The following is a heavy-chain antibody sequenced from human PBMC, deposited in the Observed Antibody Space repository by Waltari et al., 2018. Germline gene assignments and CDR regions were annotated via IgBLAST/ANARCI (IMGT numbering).Heavy chain of an antibody. D-gene: IGHD1-26*01. CDR3: AKGHSGSYGLDS. CDR1: GFTFDAYA. V-gene: IGHV3-9*01. CDR2: ISWNSGNI. J-gene: IGHJ4*02. Sequence: EVQLVESGGGLVQPGRSLSLSCSASGFTFDAYAMPWVRQAPGKGLEWVSGISWNSGNIGYADSVKGRFTISRDNAKNSLYLQMNSLRTGDTALYYCAKGHSGSYGLDSWGQGTLVTVSP.